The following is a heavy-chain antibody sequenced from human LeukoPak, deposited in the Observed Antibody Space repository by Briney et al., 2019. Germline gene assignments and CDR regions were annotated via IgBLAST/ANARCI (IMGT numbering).Heavy chain of an antibody. Sequence: PSETLSLTCAVYGGSFSGYYWSWIRQPPGKGLEWIGEINHSGSTNYNPSLKSRVTISVDTSKNQFSLKLNSVTAADTAVYYCARGRAAAGTPLDYWGQGTLVTVSS. CDR1: GGSFSGYY. J-gene: IGHJ4*02. V-gene: IGHV4-34*01. CDR3: ARGRAAAGTPLDY. CDR2: INHSGST. D-gene: IGHD6-13*01.